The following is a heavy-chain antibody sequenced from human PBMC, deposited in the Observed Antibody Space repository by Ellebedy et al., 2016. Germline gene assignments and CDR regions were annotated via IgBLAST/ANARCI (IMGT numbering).Heavy chain of an antibody. D-gene: IGHD3-3*01. CDR3: AREKTYYDFWSGLHYYYYMDV. Sequence: SETLSLXCTVSGGSISSYYWSWIRQPPGKGLEWIGYIYYSGSTNYNPSLKSRVTISVDTSKNQFSLKLSSVTAADTAVYYCAREKTYYDFWSGLHYYYYMDVWGKGTTVTVSS. V-gene: IGHV4-59*01. CDR1: GGSISSYY. CDR2: IYYSGST. J-gene: IGHJ6*03.